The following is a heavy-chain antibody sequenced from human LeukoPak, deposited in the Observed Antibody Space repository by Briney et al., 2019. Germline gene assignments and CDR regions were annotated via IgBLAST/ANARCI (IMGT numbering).Heavy chain of an antibody. CDR2: IYPGNSET. Sequence: GESLKISCKGAGYSFTDYWIGWMRQMPGKDLEWLGTIYPGNSETRYRPSVQGQVTISADKSITTAYLQWSNLKASDTAMYFCARDAGGYPDYWGQGTLVTVSS. CDR1: GYSFTDYW. CDR3: ARDAGGYPDY. J-gene: IGHJ4*02. V-gene: IGHV5-51*01. D-gene: IGHD2-8*02.